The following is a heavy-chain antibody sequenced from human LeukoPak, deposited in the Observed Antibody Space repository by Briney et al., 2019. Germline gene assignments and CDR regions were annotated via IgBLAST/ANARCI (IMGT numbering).Heavy chain of an antibody. D-gene: IGHD6-6*01. CDR1: GFTFSDYY. Sequence: PGGSLRLSCAASGFTFSDYYMSWIRQAPGKGLEWVSYITSTGSTIDYADSVKGRFTISRDNAKNSLYLQMNSLRAEDTAVYYCTRMGSSSEGWFDPWGQGTLVTVSS. CDR3: TRMGSSSEGWFDP. V-gene: IGHV3-11*01. J-gene: IGHJ5*02. CDR2: ITSTGSTI.